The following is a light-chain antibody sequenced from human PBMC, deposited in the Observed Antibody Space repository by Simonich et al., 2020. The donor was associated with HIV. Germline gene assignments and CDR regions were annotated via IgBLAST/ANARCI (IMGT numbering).Light chain of an antibody. CDR1: SSDVGGYNY. CDR2: EVS. J-gene: IGLJ3*02. CDR3: SSYADSNNLV. Sequence: QSALTQPPSASGSPGQSVTISCTGTSSDVGGYNYVSWYQKHPGKAPKLLISEVSKRPAGVPERFSGSKSGNTSSLTVSGLQAEDEADYYCSSYADSNNLVFGGGTKLTVL. V-gene: IGLV2-8*01.